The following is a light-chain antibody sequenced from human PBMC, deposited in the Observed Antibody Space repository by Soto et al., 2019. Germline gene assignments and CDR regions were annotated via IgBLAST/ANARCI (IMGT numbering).Light chain of an antibody. CDR1: QSVNSNY. V-gene: IGKV3-20*01. CDR3: QQYDSSPRT. CDR2: GAS. J-gene: IGKJ1*01. Sequence: EIMLTQSPGTLSLSPGERATLSCRASQSVNSNYLAWYQQKPGQGPRVLIYGASSRATGIPDRFSGRGSGTAFTLTISSLEPEDFAVYYCQQYDSSPRTFGQGTKVEIK.